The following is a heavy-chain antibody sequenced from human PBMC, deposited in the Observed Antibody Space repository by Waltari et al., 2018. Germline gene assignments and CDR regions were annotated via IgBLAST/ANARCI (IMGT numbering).Heavy chain of an antibody. V-gene: IGHV4-39*07. Sequence: QLQLQESGPGLVKPSETLSLTCTVSGGSISSSSYYWGWIRQPPGKGLEWIGRIYYSGSTYYNPSLESRVTISVDTSKNQFSLKLSSVTAADTAVYYCARGASYYDFWSATSNWFDPWGQGTLVTVS. CDR3: ARGASYYDFWSATSNWFDP. CDR1: GGSISSSSYY. CDR2: IYYSGST. J-gene: IGHJ5*02. D-gene: IGHD3-3*01.